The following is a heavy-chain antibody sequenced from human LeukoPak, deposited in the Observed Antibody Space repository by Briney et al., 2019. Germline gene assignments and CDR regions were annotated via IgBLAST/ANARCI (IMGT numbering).Heavy chain of an antibody. CDR2: IWYDGSNK. D-gene: IGHD2-15*01. Sequence: GGSLRLSCAASGFTFSSYGMHWVRQAPGKGLEWVAVIWYDGSNKYYAGSVKGRFTISRDNSKSTLCLQMNSLRAEDTAVYYCAKQLGYCSDGSCYFPYWGQGTLVTVSS. V-gene: IGHV3-33*06. J-gene: IGHJ4*02. CDR1: GFTFSSYG. CDR3: AKQLGYCSDGSCYFPY.